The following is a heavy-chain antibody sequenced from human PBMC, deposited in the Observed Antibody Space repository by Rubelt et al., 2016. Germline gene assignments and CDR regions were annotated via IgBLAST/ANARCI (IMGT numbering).Heavy chain of an antibody. J-gene: IGHJ4*02. D-gene: IGHD1-26*01. CDR1: GFTFSSYG. V-gene: IGHV3-7*01. CDR3: ASQPIEDGGSYWIDC. Sequence: EVQLVESGGDLVQPGGSLRLSCAASGFTFSSYGMHWVRQAPGKGLEWVANIKQDGSEEYYVDSAKGRFTISRDNAKNSLYLEMNSLRAEDAAVYYCASQPIEDGGSYWIDCWGQGTLVTVSS. CDR2: IKQDGSEE.